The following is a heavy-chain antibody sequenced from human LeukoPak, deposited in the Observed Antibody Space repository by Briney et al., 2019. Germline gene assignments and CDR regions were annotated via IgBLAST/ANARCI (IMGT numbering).Heavy chain of an antibody. Sequence: ASVKVSCKASGYTFTGYYMHWVRQAPGQGLEWMGWINPNSGGTNYAQKFQGRVTMTRDTSISTAYMELSRLRSDDTAVYYCARLFSSSDAFDIWGQGTMVTVSS. CDR1: GYTFTGYY. V-gene: IGHV1-2*02. J-gene: IGHJ3*02. D-gene: IGHD6-6*01. CDR2: INPNSGGT. CDR3: ARLFSSSDAFDI.